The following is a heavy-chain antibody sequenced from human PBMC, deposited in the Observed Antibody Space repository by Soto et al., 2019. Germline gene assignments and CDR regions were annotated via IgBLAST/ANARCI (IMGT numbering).Heavy chain of an antibody. CDR3: AREGPPYVSSTYGMDV. CDR2: IYHSGST. Sequence: QVQLQESGPGLVKPSGTLSLTCAVSGGSISSSNWWSWVRQPPGKGLEWIGEIYHSGSTNYNPSLKRRVTISVDKSKKQFSLKRSSVTAADTAVYYCAREGPPYVSSTYGMDVWGQGTTVTVSS. V-gene: IGHV4-4*02. J-gene: IGHJ6*02. D-gene: IGHD3-16*01. CDR1: GGSISSSNW.